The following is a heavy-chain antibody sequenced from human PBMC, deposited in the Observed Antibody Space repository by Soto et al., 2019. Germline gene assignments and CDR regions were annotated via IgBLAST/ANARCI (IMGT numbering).Heavy chain of an antibody. J-gene: IGHJ4*02. V-gene: IGHV3-74*01. D-gene: IGHD3-16*01. CDR3: ARDIGYGGN. CDR1: GFTFSTSW. Sequence: EVQLVESGGGLVQPGGSLRLSCTTSGFTFSTSWMHWVRQTPGKGLLWVSHISTDGSITNYADSAKGRFTISRDNAKNTLFLQMNNLRAEYTAVYFCARDIGYGGNWGQGTLVTVSS. CDR2: ISTDGSIT.